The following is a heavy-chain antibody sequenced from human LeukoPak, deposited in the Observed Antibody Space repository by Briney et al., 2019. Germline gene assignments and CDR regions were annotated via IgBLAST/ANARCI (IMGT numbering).Heavy chain of an antibody. V-gene: IGHV3-30*04. J-gene: IGHJ6*04. CDR2: ISYDGGNK. CDR1: GFTFSSYA. D-gene: IGHD3-10*02. Sequence: PGGSLRLSCAASGFTFSSYAMHWVRQAPGKGLEWVAVISYDGGNKYYADSVKGRFTISRDNSKNTLYLQMNSLRAEDTAVYYCARAFNYYVTASYYGMDVWGKGTTVTVSS. CDR3: ARAFNYYVTASYYGMDV.